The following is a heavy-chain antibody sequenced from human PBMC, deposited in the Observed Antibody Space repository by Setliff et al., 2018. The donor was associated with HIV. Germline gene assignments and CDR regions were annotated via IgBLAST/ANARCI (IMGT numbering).Heavy chain of an antibody. J-gene: IGHJ4*02. CDR1: GFIFDNKA. V-gene: IGHV3-9*01. CDR2: ISWNSDSI. Sequence: GGSLRLSCVASGFIFDNKAMHWVRQRPGKGLEWVSGISWNSDSIAYADSVRGRFTISRDNAKNSLYLQMNSLRPEDTAFYYCVKGYDVLTANPDSWGQGTLVTVSS. CDR3: VKGYDVLTANPDS. D-gene: IGHD3-9*01.